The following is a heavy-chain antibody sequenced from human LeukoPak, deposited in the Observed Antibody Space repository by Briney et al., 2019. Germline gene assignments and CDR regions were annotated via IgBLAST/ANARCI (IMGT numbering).Heavy chain of an antibody. CDR2: IYYSGST. Sequence: PSQTLSLTCTVSGGSISSGDYYWSWIRQPPGKGLEWFEYIYYSGSTYYNPSLKSRVTISVDTSKNQFSLQLSSVTAADTAVYYCARGDTPDCSGGSCRIFDYWGQGTLVTVSS. J-gene: IGHJ4*02. D-gene: IGHD2-15*01. V-gene: IGHV4-30-4*01. CDR1: GGSISSGDYY. CDR3: ARGDTPDCSGGSCRIFDY.